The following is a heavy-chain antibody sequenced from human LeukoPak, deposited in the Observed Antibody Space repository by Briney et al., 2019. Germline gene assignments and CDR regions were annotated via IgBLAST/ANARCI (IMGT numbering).Heavy chain of an antibody. CDR2: IIPIFGTA. Sequence: ASVKVSCKASGGTFSSYAISWVRQAPGQGLEWMGGIIPIFGTANYAQKFQGRVTMTRDTSTSTVYMELSSLRSEDTAVYYCARADYDFWSGSILLTGGGSYWFDPWGQGTLVTVSS. CDR1: GGTFSSYA. J-gene: IGHJ5*02. D-gene: IGHD3-3*01. CDR3: ARADYDFWSGSILLTGGGSYWFDP. V-gene: IGHV1-69*05.